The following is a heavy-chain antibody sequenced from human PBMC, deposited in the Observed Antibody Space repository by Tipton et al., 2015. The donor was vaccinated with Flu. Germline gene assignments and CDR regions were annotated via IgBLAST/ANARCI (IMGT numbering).Heavy chain of an antibody. D-gene: IGHD6-19*01. Sequence: SLRLSCAVSGFTFSRYGMSWVRQAPGKGLEWVSGFSASGGITYYADSVKGRFTLARDFYKNTLYLQMNSLRVEDTAIYYCAKVIPEKVAGLDYWGQGTLVTVSS. V-gene: IGHV3-23*01. J-gene: IGHJ4*02. CDR3: AKVIPEKVAGLDY. CDR1: GFTFSRYG. CDR2: FSASGGIT.